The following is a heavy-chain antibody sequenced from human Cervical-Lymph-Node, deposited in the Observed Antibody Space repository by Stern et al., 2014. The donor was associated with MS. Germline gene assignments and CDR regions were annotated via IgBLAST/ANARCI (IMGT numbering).Heavy chain of an antibody. D-gene: IGHD3-22*01. CDR3: SSSGYNGVDDYFDY. CDR1: GGSTSSFY. V-gene: IGHV4-59*03. Sequence: QLQLQESGPGLVRPSETLSLTCTVSGGSTSSFYWSWIRQAPGKGLEWIGYTYYRGNSNYNPSLRGRVTIPADTSKSQFSLKLHSVTAADTAVYYCSSSGYNGVDDYFDYWGQGTLVTVSS. CDR2: TYYRGNS. J-gene: IGHJ4*02.